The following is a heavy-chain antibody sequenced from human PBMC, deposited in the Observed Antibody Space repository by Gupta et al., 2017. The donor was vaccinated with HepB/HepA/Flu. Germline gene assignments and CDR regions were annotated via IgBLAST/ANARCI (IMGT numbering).Heavy chain of an antibody. J-gene: IGHJ3*02. CDR3: ASNGTTVTAARFPAFDI. V-gene: IGHV3-48*02. CDR2: ISGSRSTI. CDR1: AFTFTSYS. Sequence: EVHVVESGRGFVQRGGPLRLSCAASAFTFTSYSLNWVRQAPGKGLAWVSFISGSRSTIHYADAVKGRFTISRDSANNSLYLQMNNLRDEDTAVYYCASNGTTVTAARFPAFDIWGQGTMVTVSS. D-gene: IGHD4-17*01.